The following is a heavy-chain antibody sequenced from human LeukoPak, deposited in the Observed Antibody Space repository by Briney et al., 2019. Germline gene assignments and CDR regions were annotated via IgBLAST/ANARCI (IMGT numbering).Heavy chain of an antibody. V-gene: IGHV1-46*01. Sequence: ASVKFSCKASGYIFTSQYMHWVRQATGQGLEWMGIINPSGGSTSYAEKFQGRVTMTRDTSTRTFYMELSSLRSEDSAVYYCARGWNYDSSGYYYLAYWGQGTLVIVSS. CDR3: ARGWNYDSSGYYYLAY. CDR2: INPSGGST. J-gene: IGHJ4*02. D-gene: IGHD3-22*01. CDR1: GYIFTSQY.